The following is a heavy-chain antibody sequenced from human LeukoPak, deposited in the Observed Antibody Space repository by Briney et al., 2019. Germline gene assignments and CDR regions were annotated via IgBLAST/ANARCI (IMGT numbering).Heavy chain of an antibody. Sequence: GGSLRLSCTASGFTFGDYAMSWVRQAPGKGLEWVGFIRSKAYGGTTEYAASVKGRSTISRDDSKSIAYLQMNSLKTEDTAVYYCTRDQQYSSSWYTTPPAYWGQGTLVTVSS. CDR1: GFTFGDYA. D-gene: IGHD6-13*01. J-gene: IGHJ4*02. CDR2: IRSKAYGGTT. V-gene: IGHV3-49*04. CDR3: TRDQQYSSSWYTTPPAY.